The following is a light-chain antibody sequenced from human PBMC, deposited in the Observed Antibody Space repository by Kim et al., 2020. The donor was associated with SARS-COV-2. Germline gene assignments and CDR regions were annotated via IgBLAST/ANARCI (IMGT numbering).Light chain of an antibody. J-gene: IGLJ2*01. CDR3: QVWDSSSDHLVV. CDR2: HDS. V-gene: IGLV3-21*04. Sequence: SYELTQPPSVSVAPGKTARITCGGNNIGSKTVHWYQQKPGQAPVLVIYHDSDRPSGIPERFSGSNSGNTATLTISRVEAGDGADYYCQVWDSSSDHLVVFGGGTQLTVL. CDR1: NIGSKT.